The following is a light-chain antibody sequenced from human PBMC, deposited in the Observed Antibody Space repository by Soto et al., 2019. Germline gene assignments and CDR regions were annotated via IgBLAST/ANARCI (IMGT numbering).Light chain of an antibody. CDR3: GTWDSRMSAV. V-gene: IGLV1-51*01. Sequence: QSVLTQPPSVSAAPGQKVTISCSGSNSNIGNNYVSWYQQLPGTAPKLLIYDNDVRPSGIPDRFSGSKSGTSATLDITGLQTGDEADYYCGTWDSRMSAVFGGGTKLTVL. CDR2: DND. CDR1: NSNIGNNY. J-gene: IGLJ2*01.